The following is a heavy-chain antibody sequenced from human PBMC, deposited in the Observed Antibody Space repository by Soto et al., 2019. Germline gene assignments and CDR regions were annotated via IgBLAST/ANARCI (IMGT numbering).Heavy chain of an antibody. D-gene: IGHD2-8*01. CDR1: GGSFSNYA. CDR3: GRRANRGMDV. Sequence: SVKVSCKSSGGSFSNYAISWVRQAPGQGLEWLGGVIPVFNSASYAPKFQGRVTITADTSTSTVYMEVSSLAPDDTAVYYCGRRANRGMDVWGQGTTVTVSS. CDR2: VIPVFNSA. V-gene: IGHV1-69*06. J-gene: IGHJ6*02.